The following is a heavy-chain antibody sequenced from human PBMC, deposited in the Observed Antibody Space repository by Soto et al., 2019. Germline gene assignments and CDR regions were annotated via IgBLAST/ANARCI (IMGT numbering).Heavy chain of an antibody. J-gene: IGHJ4*02. Sequence: EVQLVESGGVVVQPGGSLRLSCAASGFTFDDYTMHWVRPAPGKGLERVSLISWDGGSTYYADSVKGRFTISRDNSKNSLYLQMNSLRTDDTALYYCAKALYYYDRSGYPSDYWTQGTLVTVSA. D-gene: IGHD3-22*01. CDR2: ISWDGGST. CDR3: AKALYYYDRSGYPSDY. V-gene: IGHV3-43*01. CDR1: GFTFDDYT.